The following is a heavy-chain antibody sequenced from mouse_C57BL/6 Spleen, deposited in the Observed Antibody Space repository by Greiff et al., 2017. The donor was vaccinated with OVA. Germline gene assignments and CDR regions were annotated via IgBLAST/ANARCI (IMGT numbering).Heavy chain of an antibody. J-gene: IGHJ4*01. CDR2: IDPEDGET. D-gene: IGHD1-1*01. CDR3: ARRTYGSSYDAMDY. V-gene: IGHV14-2*01. CDR1: GFNIKDYY. Sequence: VQLQQSGAELVKPGASVKLSCTASGFNIKDYYMHWVKQRTEQGLEWIGRIDPEDGETKYAPKFPGKATITADTSSNTAYLQLSSLTSEDTAVYYCARRTYGSSYDAMDYWGQGTSVTVSS.